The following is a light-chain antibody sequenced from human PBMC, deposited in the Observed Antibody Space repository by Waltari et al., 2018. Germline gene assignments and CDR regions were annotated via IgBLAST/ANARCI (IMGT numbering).Light chain of an antibody. J-gene: IGLJ3*02. Sequence: QSALTQPASVSGSPGQSITISCTATSSDVGSYNLVSWYQQHPGKAPKLVIYEVTKRPPGVSTRCAGSKSVNTASLIISGVQAEDEADYCCCSYAGSSTWLFGGGTKLTVL. V-gene: IGLV2-23*02. CDR3: CSYAGSSTWL. CDR1: SSDVGSYNL. CDR2: EVT.